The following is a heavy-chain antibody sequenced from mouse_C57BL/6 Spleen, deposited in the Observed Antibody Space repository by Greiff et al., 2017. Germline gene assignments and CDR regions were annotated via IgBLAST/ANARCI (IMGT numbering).Heavy chain of an antibody. V-gene: IGHV5-17*01. CDR3: ARNPPPYYGSSSRAMDY. Sequence: EVKLMESGGGLVKPGGSLKLSCAASGFTFSDYGMHWVRQAPEKGLEWVAYISSGSSTIYYADTVKGRFTISRDNAKNTLFLQMTSLRSEDTAMYYCARNPPPYYGSSSRAMDYWGQGTSVTVSS. CDR2: ISSGSSTI. D-gene: IGHD1-1*01. CDR1: GFTFSDYG. J-gene: IGHJ4*01.